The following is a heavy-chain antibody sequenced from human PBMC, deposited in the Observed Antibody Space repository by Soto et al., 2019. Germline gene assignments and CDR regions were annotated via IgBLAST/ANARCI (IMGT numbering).Heavy chain of an antibody. D-gene: IGHD6-13*01. Sequence: QVTLKESGPVLVKPTETLTMTCTVSGFSLSNARMGVSWIRQPPGKALEWLAHIFSNDEKSYSTSLKSRLTIPKDTSKSQVVLTMTNMDPVDTATYYCARGGAAGYYYYYGMDVWGQGTTVTVSS. V-gene: IGHV2-26*01. CDR2: IFSNDEK. CDR1: GFSLSNARMG. CDR3: ARGGAAGYYYYYGMDV. J-gene: IGHJ6*02.